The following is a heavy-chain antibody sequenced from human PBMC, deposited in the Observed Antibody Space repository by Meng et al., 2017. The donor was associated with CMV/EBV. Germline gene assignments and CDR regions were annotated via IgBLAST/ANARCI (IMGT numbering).Heavy chain of an antibody. V-gene: IGHV3-33*06. CDR3: AKGLDYYYGMDV. Sequence: GESLKISCAASGFTFSSYGMHWVRQAPGKGLEWVAVIWYDGSNKYYADSVKGRFTISRDNSKNTLYLQMNSLRAEDTAVYYCAKGLDYYYGMDVRGQGTTVTVSS. CDR1: GFTFSSYG. CDR2: IWYDGSNK. J-gene: IGHJ6*02. D-gene: IGHD4-11*01.